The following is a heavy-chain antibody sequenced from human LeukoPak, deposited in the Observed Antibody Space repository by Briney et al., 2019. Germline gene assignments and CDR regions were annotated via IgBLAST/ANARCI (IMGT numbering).Heavy chain of an antibody. CDR2: ISGSGGST. V-gene: IGHV3-23*01. D-gene: IGHD1-26*01. Sequence: GGSLRLSCAASGFTFSSYAISWVRQAPGKGLEWVSAISGSGGSTYYADSVKGRFTISRDNSKNTLYLQMNSLRAEDTAVYYCAKDHTVGATFGVYFDYWGQGTLVTVSS. CDR1: GFTFSSYA. J-gene: IGHJ4*02. CDR3: AKDHTVGATFGVYFDY.